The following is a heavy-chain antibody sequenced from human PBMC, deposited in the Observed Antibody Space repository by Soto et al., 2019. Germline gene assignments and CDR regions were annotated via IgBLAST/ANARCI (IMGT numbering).Heavy chain of an antibody. J-gene: IGHJ1*01. CDR2: FDPEDGET. V-gene: IGHV1-24*01. D-gene: IGHD3-3*01. CDR3: ATASATIFGVVTPAEYFQH. CDR1: GYTLTELS. Sequence: QVQLVQSGAEVKKPGASVKVSCKVSGYTLTELSMHWVRQAPGKGLEWMGGFDPEDGETIYAQKFQGRVTMTEDTSTDTAYMELSSLRSEDTAVYYCATASATIFGVVTPAEYFQHWGQGTLVTVSS.